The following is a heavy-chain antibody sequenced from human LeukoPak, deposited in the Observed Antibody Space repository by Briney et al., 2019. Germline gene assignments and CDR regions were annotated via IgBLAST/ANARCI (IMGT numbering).Heavy chain of an antibody. D-gene: IGHD4-17*01. V-gene: IGHV3-48*04. CDR3: ARLDYGYVY. J-gene: IGHJ4*02. CDR1: GFTFSSYS. CDR2: ISSSSSTI. Sequence: GGSLRLSCAASGFTFSSYSMNWVRQAPGKGLEWVSYISSSSSTIYYADSVKGRFTISRDNAKNSLYLQMNSLRAEDTAVYYCARLDYGYVYWGQGTLVTVSS.